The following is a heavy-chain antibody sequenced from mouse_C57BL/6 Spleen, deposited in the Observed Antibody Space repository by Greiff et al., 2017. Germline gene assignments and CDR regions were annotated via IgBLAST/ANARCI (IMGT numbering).Heavy chain of an antibody. CDR2: ISSGSSTI. CDR3: ARRATVAYFDC. V-gene: IGHV5-17*01. CDR1: GFTFSDYG. Sequence: DVMLVESGGGLVKPGGSLKLSCAASGFTFSDYGMHWVRQAPEKGLEWVAYISSGSSTIYYADTVKGRFTISRDNAKNTLFLQMTSLRSEDTAMYYCARRATVAYFDCWGQGTTLTVSS. D-gene: IGHD1-1*01. J-gene: IGHJ2*01.